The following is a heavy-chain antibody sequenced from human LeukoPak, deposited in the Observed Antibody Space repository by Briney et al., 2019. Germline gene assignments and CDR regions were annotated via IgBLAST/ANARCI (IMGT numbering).Heavy chain of an antibody. CDR1: GFPLRRYW. Sequence: GGSLRLSCTASGFPLRRYWMSWVRQAPGKGLEWMANINQHGSENYYVDPAKGRLTISRDNAKNSLFLQLNSLRAEDTAVYYCARNVDAFDIWGQGTMVTVSS. CDR2: INQHGSEN. CDR3: ARNVDAFDI. J-gene: IGHJ3*02. V-gene: IGHV3-7*01.